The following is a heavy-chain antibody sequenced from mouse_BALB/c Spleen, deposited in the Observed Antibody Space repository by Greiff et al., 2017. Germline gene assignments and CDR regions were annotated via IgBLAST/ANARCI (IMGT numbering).Heavy chain of an antibody. CDR1: GFTFSSYY. Sequence: DVMLVESGGGLVKLGGSLKLSCPASGFTFSSYYMSWVRQTPEKRLELVAAINSNGGSTYYPDTVKGRFTISRDNAKNTLYLQMSSLKSEDTALYYCARQGKLGPWFAYWGQGTLVTVSA. CDR2: INSNGGST. V-gene: IGHV5-6-2*01. D-gene: IGHD3-1*01. CDR3: ARQGKLGPWFAY. J-gene: IGHJ3*01.